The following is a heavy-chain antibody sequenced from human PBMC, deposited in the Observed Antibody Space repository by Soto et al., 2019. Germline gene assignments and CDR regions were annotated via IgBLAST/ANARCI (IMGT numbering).Heavy chain of an antibody. Sequence: QVQLVQSGAEVKKPGASVKVSCKASGYTFTSYGIRWVRQAPGQGLEWMGWISAYNGDTNYAQKLQGRVTMTTDTSTSTAYMELRSLRSDDTAVYYCARDDSYSSSWARFDYWGQGTLVTVSS. CDR1: GYTFTSYG. D-gene: IGHD6-13*01. CDR2: ISAYNGDT. V-gene: IGHV1-18*01. J-gene: IGHJ4*02. CDR3: ARDDSYSSSWARFDY.